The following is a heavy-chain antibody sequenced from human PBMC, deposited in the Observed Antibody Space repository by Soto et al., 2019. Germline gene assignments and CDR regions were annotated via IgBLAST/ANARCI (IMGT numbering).Heavy chain of an antibody. J-gene: IGHJ4*02. D-gene: IGHD5-12*01. CDR2: INAGNGNT. CDR3: ATPIVAFY. V-gene: IGHV1-3*01. Sequence: AASVKVSCKASGYTFPSYAIHWVRQAPGQRLEWMGWINAGNGNTKYSQKFQGRVIITRDTSAGTAYMELRSLRSEDTAVYYCATPIVAFYWGQGTLVTVSS. CDR1: GYTFPSYA.